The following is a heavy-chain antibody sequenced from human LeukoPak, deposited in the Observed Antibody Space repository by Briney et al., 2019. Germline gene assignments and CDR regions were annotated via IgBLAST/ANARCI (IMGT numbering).Heavy chain of an antibody. Sequence: GGSLRLSCAASGFHFSTHGMNWVRQAPGKGLEWVANIKQDGSEKYYVDSVKGRFTISRDNAKNSLYLQMNSLRAEDTAVYYCARLKLLWSNYFDYWGQGTLVTVSS. CDR3: ARLKLLWSNYFDY. D-gene: IGHD2-2*01. V-gene: IGHV3-7*01. CDR2: IKQDGSEK. CDR1: GFHFSTHG. J-gene: IGHJ4*02.